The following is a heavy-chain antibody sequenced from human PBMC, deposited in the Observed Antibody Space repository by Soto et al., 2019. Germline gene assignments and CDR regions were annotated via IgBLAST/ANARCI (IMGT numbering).Heavy chain of an antibody. D-gene: IGHD6-13*01. J-gene: IGHJ4*02. CDR2: INPNSGGT. CDR3: ARSIAAAGFDY. Sequence: GASVKVSCKAFGHTFTGYYMHWVRQAPGQGLEWMGWINPNSGGTNYAQKFQGRVTMTRDTSISTAYMELSRLRSDDTAVYYCARSIAAAGFDYWGQGTLVTVSS. V-gene: IGHV1-2*02. CDR1: GHTFTGYY.